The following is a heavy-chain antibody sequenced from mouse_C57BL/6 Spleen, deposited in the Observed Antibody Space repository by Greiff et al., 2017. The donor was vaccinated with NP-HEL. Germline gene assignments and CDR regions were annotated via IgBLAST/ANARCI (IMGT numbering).Heavy chain of an antibody. CDR3: ARFLLKAYFDY. D-gene: IGHD2-14*01. Sequence: QVQLQQPGAELVKPGASVKLSCKASGYTFTSYWMQWVKQRPGQGLEWIGEIDPSDSYTNYNQKFKGKATLTVDTSSSTAYMQLSSLTSEDSAVYYCARFLLKAYFDYWGQGTTLTVSS. V-gene: IGHV1-50*01. J-gene: IGHJ2*01. CDR1: GYTFTSYW. CDR2: IDPSDSYT.